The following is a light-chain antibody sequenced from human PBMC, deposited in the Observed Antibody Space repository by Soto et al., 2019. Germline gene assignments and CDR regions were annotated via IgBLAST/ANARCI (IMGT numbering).Light chain of an antibody. V-gene: IGLV1-36*01. CDR2: HDY. Sequence: QSVLTQPSSVSEAPRQTVTISCSGSSSNIGNNAVNWYQQLPGKAPKYLIYHDYLLPSGVSDRFSGSRSGTSASLVISGLQSEDEGDYYCATWDDSLKGVVFGGGTKVTVL. CDR3: ATWDDSLKGVV. J-gene: IGLJ2*01. CDR1: SSNIGNNA.